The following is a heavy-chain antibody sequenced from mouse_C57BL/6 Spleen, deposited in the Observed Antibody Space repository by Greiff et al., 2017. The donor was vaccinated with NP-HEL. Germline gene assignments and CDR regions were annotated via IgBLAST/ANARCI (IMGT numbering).Heavy chain of an antibody. CDR1: GFTFSDYY. Sequence: EVKLVESGGGLVQPGGSLKLSCAASGFTFSDYYMYWVRQTPEKRLEWVAYISPGGGSTYYPDTVKGRFTISRDNAKNTLYLQMIRLKSEDTAMYYCARRVVADWYFDVWGTGTTVTVSS. J-gene: IGHJ1*03. D-gene: IGHD1-1*02. CDR2: ISPGGGST. CDR3: ARRVVADWYFDV. V-gene: IGHV5-12*01.